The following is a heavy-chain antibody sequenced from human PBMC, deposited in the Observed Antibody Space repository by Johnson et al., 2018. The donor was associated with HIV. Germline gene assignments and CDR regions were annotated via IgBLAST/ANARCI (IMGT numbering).Heavy chain of an antibody. CDR3: AKVSGGVTRDFDI. Sequence: QVQLVESGGGLVQPGRSLRLSCAASGFTFSNYGMHWVRQAPGKGLEWVAVIWFDGNMNHYSDSVKGRFTISRDNSNNILYLQMNSLRAEDTAVYYCAKVSGGVTRDFDIWGQGTMVTVSS. CDR2: IWFDGNMN. D-gene: IGHD1-26*01. V-gene: IGHV3-33*06. CDR1: GFTFSNYG. J-gene: IGHJ3*02.